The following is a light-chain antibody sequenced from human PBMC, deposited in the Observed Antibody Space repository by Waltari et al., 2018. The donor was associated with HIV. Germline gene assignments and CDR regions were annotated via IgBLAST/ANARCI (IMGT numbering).Light chain of an antibody. CDR2: DVN. V-gene: IGLV2-11*01. CDR1: ISDVGAYNY. CDR3: SSYAGSSIYVI. Sequence: QSALTQPRSLSGSPGQSITISCSGTISDVGAYNYVSWYQQHPGKAPKLIVFDVNERPSGGPDRFSGSKSGNTASLTIAGLQAEDEADYYCSSYAGSSIYVIFGGGTKLTVL. J-gene: IGLJ2*01.